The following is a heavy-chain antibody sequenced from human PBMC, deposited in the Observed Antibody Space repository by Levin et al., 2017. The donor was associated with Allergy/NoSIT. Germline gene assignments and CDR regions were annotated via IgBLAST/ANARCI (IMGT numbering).Heavy chain of an antibody. V-gene: IGHV3-23*01. CDR1: GFTFRSFA. CDR3: AKVWFDP. CDR2: ISGDGITT. Sequence: GGSLRLSCAASGFTFRSFAMTWVRQAPGKGLEWVATISGDGITTYYGDSMKGRFTISRDNSENKLFLHVNSLRADDTAVYFCAKVWFDPWGQGTLVTVSS. J-gene: IGHJ5*02.